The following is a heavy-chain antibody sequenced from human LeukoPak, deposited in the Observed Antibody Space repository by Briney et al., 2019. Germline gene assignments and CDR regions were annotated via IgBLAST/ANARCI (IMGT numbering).Heavy chain of an antibody. Sequence: SETLSLTCTVSGGSISSYYWSWIRQPPGKGLEWIGYIYYSGSTNYNPSLKSRVTISVDTSKNQFSLKLSSVTAAGTAVYYCAREGQQLAFDYWGQGTLVTVSS. CDR2: IYYSGST. CDR3: AREGQQLAFDY. V-gene: IGHV4-59*01. J-gene: IGHJ4*02. D-gene: IGHD6-13*01. CDR1: GGSISSYY.